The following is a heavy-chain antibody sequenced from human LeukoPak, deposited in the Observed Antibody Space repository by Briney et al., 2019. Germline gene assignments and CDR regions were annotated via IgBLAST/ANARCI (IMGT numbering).Heavy chain of an antibody. CDR3: ARDYSIGGSLNWFDP. J-gene: IGHJ5*02. CDR1: GFTFSSYW. D-gene: IGHD2-15*01. V-gene: IGHV3-7*04. Sequence: GGSLRLSCAASGFTFSSYWMSWVRQAPGRGLEWVANIKQDGSEKYYVDSVKGRFTISRDNAKNSLYLQVNSLRAEDTAVYYCARDYSIGGSLNWFDPWGQGTLVTVSS. CDR2: IKQDGSEK.